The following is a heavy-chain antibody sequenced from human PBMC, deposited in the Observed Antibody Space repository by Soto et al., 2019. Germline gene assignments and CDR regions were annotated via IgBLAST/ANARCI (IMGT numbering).Heavy chain of an antibody. D-gene: IGHD2-2*01. CDR1: GFMFSSFA. CDR2: TRSNGEHT. CDR3: AKDSKSVSVSAARVYGMDV. Sequence: GGSLRLSCAGSGFMFSSFAMTWVRQAPGKGLEWVSTTRSNGEHTYYADSVKGRFTVSRDNSKNTLFLEMSSLRAEDSAIYSCAKDSKSVSVSAARVYGMDVWGQGTTGTGSS. V-gene: IGHV3-23*01. J-gene: IGHJ6*02.